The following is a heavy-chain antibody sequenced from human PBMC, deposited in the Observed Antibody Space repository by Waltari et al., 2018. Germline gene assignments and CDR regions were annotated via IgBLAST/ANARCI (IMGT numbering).Heavy chain of an antibody. CDR1: GFSFGDYA. V-gene: IGHV3-49*04. D-gene: IGHD3-22*01. CDR3: ARDFITMILQPEDAFDI. J-gene: IGHJ3*02. CDR2: IRSKGSGGAT. Sequence: EVQLVESGGALVQPGRSLRLSCTSSGFSFGDYAMNWVRQAPGKGLEWVGFIRSKGSGGATQYAASVKGRFTISRDDSKNIAYLQMSSLKTEDTAMYFCARDFITMILQPEDAFDIWGQGTMVTVSS.